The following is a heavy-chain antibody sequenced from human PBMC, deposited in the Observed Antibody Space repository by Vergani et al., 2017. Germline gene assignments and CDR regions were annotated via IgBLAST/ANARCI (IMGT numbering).Heavy chain of an antibody. CDR2: IYYSGST. Sequence: QVQLQESGPGLVKPSETLSLTCTVSGGSISSYYWSWIRQPPGKGLEWIGYIYYSGSTNYNPSLKSRVTISVDTSKNQFSLKLSSVTAADTAVYYCASHSYSGSTTKKGDYYYYMDVWGKGTTVTVSS. CDR3: ASHSYSGSTTKKGDYYYYMDV. CDR1: GGSISSYY. V-gene: IGHV4-59*08. D-gene: IGHD1-26*01. J-gene: IGHJ6*03.